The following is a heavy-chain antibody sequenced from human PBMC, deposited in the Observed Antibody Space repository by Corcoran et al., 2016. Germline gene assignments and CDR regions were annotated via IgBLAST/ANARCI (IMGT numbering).Heavy chain of an antibody. Sequence: EVQLVESGGGLVQPGRSLRLSCTASGFTFGDYAMSWFRQAPGKGLEWVGFIRSKAYGGTTEYAASVKGRFTISRDDSKSIAYLQRNSLKTEDTALYYCTRAGADIVVVVADYWGQGTLVTVSS. D-gene: IGHD2-15*01. CDR2: IRSKAYGGTT. CDR3: TRAGADIVVVVADY. CDR1: GFTFGDYA. J-gene: IGHJ4*02. V-gene: IGHV3-49*03.